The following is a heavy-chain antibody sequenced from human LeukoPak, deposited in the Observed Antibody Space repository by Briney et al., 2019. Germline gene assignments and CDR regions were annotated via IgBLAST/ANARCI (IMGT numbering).Heavy chain of an antibody. V-gene: IGHV3-48*03. CDR2: ISTCGDTI. CDR3: AKLSDLNAFDI. Sequence: PGGSLRLSCAASGFTFSNYEMNWVRHAPGKGLEWISYISTCGDTIYYADSVKGRFTISRDNAKNSLYLQMNSLRAEDTAVYYCAKLSDLNAFDIWGQGTMVTVSS. D-gene: IGHD3-16*02. J-gene: IGHJ3*02. CDR1: GFTFSNYE.